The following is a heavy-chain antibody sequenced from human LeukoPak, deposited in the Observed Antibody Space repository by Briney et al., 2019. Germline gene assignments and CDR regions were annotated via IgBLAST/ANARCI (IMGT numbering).Heavy chain of an antibody. D-gene: IGHD6-19*01. J-gene: IGHJ4*02. V-gene: IGHV4-59*01. CDR2: IYYSGST. Sequence: SETLSLTCTVSGGSISSYYWSWIRQPPGKGLEWIGYIYYSGSTNYNPSLKSRVTISVDTSKNQFSLKLSSVTAADAAVYYCARDRAGWYIDYWGQGTLVTVSS. CDR1: GGSISSYY. CDR3: ARDRAGWYIDY.